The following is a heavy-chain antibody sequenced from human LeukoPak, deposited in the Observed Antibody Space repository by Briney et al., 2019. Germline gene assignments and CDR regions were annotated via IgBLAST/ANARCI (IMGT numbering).Heavy chain of an antibody. CDR2: ISSSSSTI. CDR1: GFTFSSYS. D-gene: IGHD1-26*01. J-gene: IGHJ3*01. Sequence: GGSLRLSCAASGFTFSSYSMNWVRQAPGKGLEWVSYISSSSSTIYYADSVKGRFTVSRDKSKNTLYLQMNSLRAEDTAVYYCAREYSGSYYVAAFDVWGQGTLVTVSS. CDR3: AREYSGSYYVAAFDV. V-gene: IGHV3-48*01.